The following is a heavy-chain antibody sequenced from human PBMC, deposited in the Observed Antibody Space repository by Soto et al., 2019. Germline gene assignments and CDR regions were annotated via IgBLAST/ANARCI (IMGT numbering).Heavy chain of an antibody. Sequence: QVHLQESGPGLVKPSETLSLTCTVSGDSISSYFWSWIRQPPGKGLEWIGYIHHSGTPNYNPSLKSRVTISVDTSKNQVSLRLNSVTAADTALYFCAREKPEMVDEAFEIWGQGTMVTVSS. J-gene: IGHJ3*02. V-gene: IGHV4-59*01. D-gene: IGHD2-8*01. CDR3: AREKPEMVDEAFEI. CDR1: GDSISSYF. CDR2: IHHSGTP.